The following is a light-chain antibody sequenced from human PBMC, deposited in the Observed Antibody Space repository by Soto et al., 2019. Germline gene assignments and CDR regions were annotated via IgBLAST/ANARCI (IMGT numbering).Light chain of an antibody. CDR3: QQYYSPPRYT. J-gene: IGKJ2*01. V-gene: IGKV4-1*01. CDR2: WAS. Sequence: DIVMTQSPEYLAVSLGERATINCRSSQSILYSSNNKNLIAWYQQKPGQPPKLLIYWASTRQSGVPDRFSGSGSGRDFALTISRLQSEDVAVYYCQQYYSPPRYTFDQGTRLGIK. CDR1: QSILYSSNNKNL.